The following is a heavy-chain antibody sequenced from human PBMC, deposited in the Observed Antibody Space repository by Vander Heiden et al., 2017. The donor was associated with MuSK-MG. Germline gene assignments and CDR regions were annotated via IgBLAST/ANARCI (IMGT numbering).Heavy chain of an antibody. Sequence: EVQLLESGGGLVQPGGSLRLSCAASGFTFSTYAMSWVRQAPGKGLEWVSVISPTGDSTYYADSVKGRFTISRDNSKNTLDLQMNSLRADDTAVYYCAKGRYNWRDGDWGQGTLVTVSS. CDR1: GFTFSTYA. CDR2: ISPTGDST. V-gene: IGHV3-23*01. CDR3: AKGRYNWRDGD. D-gene: IGHD1-1*01. J-gene: IGHJ4*02.